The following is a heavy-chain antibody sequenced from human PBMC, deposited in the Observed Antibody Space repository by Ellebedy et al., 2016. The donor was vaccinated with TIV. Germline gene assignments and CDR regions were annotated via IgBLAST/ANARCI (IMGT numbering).Heavy chain of an antibody. J-gene: IGHJ4*02. CDR2: IRGSGTTT. Sequence: GESLKISCAASGFTISSNAMTWVRQAPGKGLEWVSGIRGSGTTTYYADSVKGRFTISRDNSKNTLYLQMNSLRAEDTAVYYCAKGLSGYKFDYWGQGILVTVSS. V-gene: IGHV3-23*01. D-gene: IGHD3-9*01. CDR1: GFTISSNA. CDR3: AKGLSGYKFDY.